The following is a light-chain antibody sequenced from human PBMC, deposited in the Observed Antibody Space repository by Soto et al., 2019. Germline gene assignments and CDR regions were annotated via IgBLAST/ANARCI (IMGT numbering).Light chain of an antibody. V-gene: IGLV4-69*01. J-gene: IGLJ2*01. Sequence: QPVLTQSPSASASLGASVKLTCTLSSGHSNYAIAWHQQQSEKRPRYLMKLNSDGSHSKGDGIPDRFSGSSSGAERYLTISSLQSEDEADYYCQTWGSGIVVFGGGTKLPVL. CDR2: LNSDGSH. CDR3: QTWGSGIVV. CDR1: SGHSNYA.